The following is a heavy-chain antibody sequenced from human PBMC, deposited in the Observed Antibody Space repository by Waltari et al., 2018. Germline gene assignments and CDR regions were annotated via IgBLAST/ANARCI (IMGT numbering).Heavy chain of an antibody. V-gene: IGHV4-34*01. CDR2: INHGGRT. Sequence: QVQLQQWGAGLLKPSETLSLTCAVYGGSFSGYYWSRIRQPPGKGLGWIGEINHGGRTNDKPSLKSRVTISVGTSKIQFSLKLSSVTAADTAVYYCARGLGIYRSVYFQHWGQGTLVTVSS. J-gene: IGHJ1*01. CDR1: GGSFSGYY. D-gene: IGHD6-13*01. CDR3: ARGLGIYRSVYFQH.